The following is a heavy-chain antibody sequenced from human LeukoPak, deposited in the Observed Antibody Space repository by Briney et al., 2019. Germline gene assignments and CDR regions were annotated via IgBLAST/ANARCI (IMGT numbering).Heavy chain of an antibody. J-gene: IGHJ4*02. CDR2: ISSSSSTI. V-gene: IGHV3-48*01. Sequence: PGGSLRLSCAASGFTFSSYSMNWVRQAPGKGLEWVSYISSSSSTIYYADSVKGRFTISRDNAKNPLYLQMNSLRAEDTAVYYCARDAEVRGVIRGYFDYWGQGTLVTVSS. CDR1: GFTFSSYS. CDR3: ARDAEVRGVIRGYFDY. D-gene: IGHD3-10*01.